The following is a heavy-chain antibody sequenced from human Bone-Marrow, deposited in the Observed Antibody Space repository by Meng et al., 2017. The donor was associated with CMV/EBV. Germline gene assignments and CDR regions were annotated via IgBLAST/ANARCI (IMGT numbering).Heavy chain of an antibody. D-gene: IGHD2-2*01. Sequence: GESLKISCAASGFIFSRYVMNWVRQAPGKGLEWVSSISSSSSYIYYADSVKGRFTISRDNAKNSLYLQMNSLRAEDTAVYYCAIHCSSTSCNYYYYGMDVWGQGTTVTVSS. V-gene: IGHV3-21*01. CDR2: ISSSSSYI. J-gene: IGHJ6*02. CDR1: GFIFSRYV. CDR3: AIHCSSTSCNYYYYGMDV.